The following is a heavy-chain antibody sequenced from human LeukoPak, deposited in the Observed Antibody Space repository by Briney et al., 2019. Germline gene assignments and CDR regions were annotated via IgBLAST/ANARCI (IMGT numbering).Heavy chain of an antibody. J-gene: IGHJ4*02. V-gene: IGHV4-34*01. CDR2: INHSGST. D-gene: IGHD2-2*01. Sequence: SETLSLTCAVYGGPFSGYYWSWIRQPPGKGLEWIGEINHSGSTNYNPSLKSRVTISVDTSKNQFSLKLSSVTAADTAVYYCARDTLLYCSSTSCHTFDYWGQGTLVTVSS. CDR1: GGPFSGYY. CDR3: ARDTLLYCSSTSCHTFDY.